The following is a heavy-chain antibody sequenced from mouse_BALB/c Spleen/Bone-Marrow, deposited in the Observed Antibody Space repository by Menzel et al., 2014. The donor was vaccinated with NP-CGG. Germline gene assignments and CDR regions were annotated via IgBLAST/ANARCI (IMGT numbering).Heavy chain of an antibody. Sequence: VKLVESGPGLVAPSQSLSITCTVSGFSLTSYGVHWVRQPPGKGLEWLGVIWAGGSTNYNSALMSRLSISKDNSKSQVFLKMNSLQTDDTAMNYCARAPLLRYHYAMDYWGQGTSVTVSS. CDR1: GFSLTSYG. CDR3: ARAPLLRYHYAMDY. D-gene: IGHD1-1*01. V-gene: IGHV2-9*02. J-gene: IGHJ4*01. CDR2: IWAGGST.